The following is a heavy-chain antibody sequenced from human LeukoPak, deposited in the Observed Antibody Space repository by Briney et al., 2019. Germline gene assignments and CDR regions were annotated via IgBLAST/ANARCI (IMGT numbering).Heavy chain of an antibody. CDR3: ASTTYYDILTEPFDP. D-gene: IGHD3-9*01. J-gene: IGHJ5*02. CDR1: GYTFTSYG. Sequence: ASVKVSCKASGYTFTSYGISWVRQAPGQGLEWMGWISAYNGNTNYAQKLQGRVTMTTDTSTGTAYMELRSLRSDDTAVYYCASTTYYDILTEPFDPWGQGTMVTVSS. V-gene: IGHV1-18*01. CDR2: ISAYNGNT.